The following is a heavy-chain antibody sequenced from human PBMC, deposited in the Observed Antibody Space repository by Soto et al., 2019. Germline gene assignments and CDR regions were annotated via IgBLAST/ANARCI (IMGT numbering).Heavy chain of an antibody. Sequence: QVHLVQSGAEVKKPGSSVKVSCKASGGTVSSYAITWVRQAPGKGLEWMGVFIPLFVSAHYAQKFQGRVTITADESTSTAYMELSGLRSEDTAIYYCARDLSSDSTGFRGYDLWGQGTLVTVSS. CDR2: FIPLFVSA. V-gene: IGHV1-69*01. D-gene: IGHD3-22*01. CDR3: ARDLSSDSTGFRGYDL. J-gene: IGHJ4*02. CDR1: GGTVSSYA.